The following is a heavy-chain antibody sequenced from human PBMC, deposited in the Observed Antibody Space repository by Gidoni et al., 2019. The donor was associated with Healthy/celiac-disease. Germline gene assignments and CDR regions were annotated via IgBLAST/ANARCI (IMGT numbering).Heavy chain of an antibody. V-gene: IGHV3-33*01. CDR2: IWYDGSNK. J-gene: IGHJ4*02. D-gene: IGHD6-19*01. CDR1: GSTFSSYG. Sequence: VQLVESWGGVVQPGRSTSPSCAASGSTFSSYGMHWVRQAPGKGLVWVSVIWYDGSNKYYADSVKGRFTISRDNSKNTLYLQMNSLRAEDTAVYYCARDGGYSSGLLGYWGQGTLVTVSS. CDR3: ARDGGYSSGLLGY.